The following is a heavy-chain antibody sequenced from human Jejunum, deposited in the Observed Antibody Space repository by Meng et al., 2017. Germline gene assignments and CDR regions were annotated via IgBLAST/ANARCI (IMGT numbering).Heavy chain of an antibody. D-gene: IGHD3-16*02. CDR1: GGSVSSAGYQ. V-gene: IGHV4-61*08. J-gene: IGHJ4*02. Sequence: VQLPAADPGLVRPSETLSLICSVSGGSVSSAGYQWSWIRQPPGKGLEWIGYASTNYNPSLKSRVTISVDTSKNQFSLRLTSVTAADTAVYYCAREWSGSFRHFDYWGQGTLVTVSS. CDR2: AST. CDR3: AREWSGSFRHFDY.